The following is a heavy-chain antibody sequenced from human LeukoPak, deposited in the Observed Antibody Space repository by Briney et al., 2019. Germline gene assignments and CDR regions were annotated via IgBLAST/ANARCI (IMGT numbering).Heavy chain of an antibody. CDR1: GYSISSGYY. CDR2: IYHSGST. CDR3: ARERFSSSWFDY. V-gene: IGHV4-38-2*02. J-gene: IGHJ4*02. D-gene: IGHD6-13*01. Sequence: PSETLSLTCAVSGYSISSGYYWGWIRQPPGKGLEWIGSIYHSGSTNYNPSLKSRVTISVDTSKNQFSLKLSSVTAADTAVYYCARERFSSSWFDYWGQGTLVTVSS.